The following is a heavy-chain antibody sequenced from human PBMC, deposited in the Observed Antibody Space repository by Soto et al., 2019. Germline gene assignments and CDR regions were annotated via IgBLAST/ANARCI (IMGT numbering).Heavy chain of an antibody. D-gene: IGHD3-22*01. Sequence: QILSLTCAVSEGSISRGGYSRSWIRQTPGKGLEWIGYIYHSGSTYYNPSLKSRVTISVDRSKHQFSLKLSSVTAAGTAVKFCDSDQGNSYYSSGYLLVYYFDFWGQGTLVTVSS. CDR3: DSDQGNSYYSSGYLLVYYFDF. CDR2: IYHSGST. V-gene: IGHV4-30-2*01. J-gene: IGHJ4*02. CDR1: EGSISRGGYS.